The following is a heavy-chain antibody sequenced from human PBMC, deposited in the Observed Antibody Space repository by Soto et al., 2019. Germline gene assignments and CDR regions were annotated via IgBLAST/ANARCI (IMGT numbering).Heavy chain of an antibody. D-gene: IGHD3-10*01. CDR2: ISGSEDRT. J-gene: IGHJ4*02. Sequence: LQSGGGVVQPGESLRLSCAASGFSLRDHALSWVRQAPGGGLEWVSGISGSEDRTNYADFVRGCFIISKDRAKNTLYLDMSGLRVDDTAVYFCGRTYTGGWGQGTLVTVSS. CDR3: GRTYTGG. CDR1: GFSLRDHA. V-gene: IGHV3-23*01.